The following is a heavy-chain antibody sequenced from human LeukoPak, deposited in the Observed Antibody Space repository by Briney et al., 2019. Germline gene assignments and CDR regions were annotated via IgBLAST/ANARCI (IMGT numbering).Heavy chain of an antibody. CDR1: GFTFSSYA. Sequence: GGSLRLSCAASGFTFSSYAMSWVRQAPGKGLEWVSAISGSGGSTYYADSVKGRFTISRDNSKNTLYLQMNSLRAEDTAAYYCAKQSDEYGDGYFDYWGQGTLVTVSS. V-gene: IGHV3-23*01. CDR2: ISGSGGST. D-gene: IGHD4-17*01. CDR3: AKQSDEYGDGYFDY. J-gene: IGHJ4*02.